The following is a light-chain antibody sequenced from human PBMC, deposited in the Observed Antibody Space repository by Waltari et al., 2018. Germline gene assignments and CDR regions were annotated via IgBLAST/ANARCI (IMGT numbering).Light chain of an antibody. CDR3: QQRSNWPPSHT. J-gene: IGKJ4*01. V-gene: IGKV3-11*01. CDR1: QNVSSY. CDR2: DPS. Sequence: EIVLTQSPATLSLSPGERATLSCWAIQNVSSYLAWYQQKPGQAPRLLIYDPSNRATGIPARFSGSGSGTDFTLTISSLEPEDFAVYYCQQRSNWPPSHTFGGGTKVEIK.